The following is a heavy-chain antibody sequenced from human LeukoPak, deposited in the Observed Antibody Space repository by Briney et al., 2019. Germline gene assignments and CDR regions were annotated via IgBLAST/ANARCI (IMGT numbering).Heavy chain of an antibody. CDR2: IWPSGDTT. J-gene: IGHJ4*02. CDR1: GFTFSTYP. CDR3: AKDQRPDSGYDIDS. Sequence: GGSLRLSCAASGFTFSTYPMSWVRQAPRKGLEWVSVIWPSGDTTYYADSVKGRFTISRDNSKNTLYLQMHNLRAEDTALYYCAKDQRPDSGYDIDSWGQGTLVTVSS. D-gene: IGHD5-12*01. V-gene: IGHV3-23*01.